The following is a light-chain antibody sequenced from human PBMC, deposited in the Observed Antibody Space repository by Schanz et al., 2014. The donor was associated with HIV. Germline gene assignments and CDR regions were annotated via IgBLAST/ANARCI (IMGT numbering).Light chain of an antibody. J-gene: IGKJ1*01. CDR2: GAF. CDR3: QQSYGTPWT. Sequence: EIQLTQSPSSLSASVGDRVTITCRASQSISSYLNWYQQKPGKAPKVLIDGAFNLQDGVPSRFSGRGSGTDFTLTISTLQPEDFATYFCQQSYGTPWTFGQGTKVEIK. V-gene: IGKV1-39*01. CDR1: QSISSY.